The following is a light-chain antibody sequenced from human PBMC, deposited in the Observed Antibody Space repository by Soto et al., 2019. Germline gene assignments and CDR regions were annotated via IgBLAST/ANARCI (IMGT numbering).Light chain of an antibody. CDR1: SSDVGGYDY. J-gene: IGLJ1*01. Sequence: QSVLTQPASVSGSPGQSVTISCTGTSSDVGGYDYVSWYQHHPGKAPKVTIYDVSKRPSGVPDRFSGSKSGNTASLTISGLQADDEADYYCSSFVGPYTYVFGTGTKVTVL. CDR2: DVS. CDR3: SSFVGPYTYV. V-gene: IGLV2-11*01.